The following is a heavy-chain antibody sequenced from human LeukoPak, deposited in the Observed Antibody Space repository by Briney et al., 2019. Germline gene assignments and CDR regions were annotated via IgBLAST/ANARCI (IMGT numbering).Heavy chain of an antibody. CDR2: ISISGGSI. J-gene: IGHJ4*02. V-gene: IGHV3-11*04. Sequence: GGSLRLSCAASGFTFSDYYMTWIRQAPGKALEWVSYISISGGSIYYADSVKGRLTISRDNANNLLYLQMNSLTAEDTAVYYCARAVTTVTLFDLWGQGTLVTISS. CDR1: GFTFSDYY. D-gene: IGHD4-17*01. CDR3: ARAVTTVTLFDL.